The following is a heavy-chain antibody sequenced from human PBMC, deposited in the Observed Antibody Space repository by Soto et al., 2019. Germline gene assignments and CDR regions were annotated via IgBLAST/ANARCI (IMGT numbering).Heavy chain of an antibody. Sequence: PCESLKVSWKSYGYSFTTYWIAWVRQMPGKGLEWMGSIHPGESDTRYRPSFQGQVTISADKSISSAYLQWSSLTASDTAMYYCARGGVSTRTFDYWGQGTPVTVSS. J-gene: IGHJ4*02. V-gene: IGHV5-51*01. D-gene: IGHD3-3*01. CDR3: ARGGVSTRTFDY. CDR2: IHPGESDT. CDR1: GYSFTTYW.